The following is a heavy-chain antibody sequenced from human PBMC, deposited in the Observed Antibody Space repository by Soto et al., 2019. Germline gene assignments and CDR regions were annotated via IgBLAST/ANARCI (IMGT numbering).Heavy chain of an antibody. CDR2: ISWNSGSI. CDR3: AKDTLHLKVRFLDRSYMDV. D-gene: IGHD3-3*01. J-gene: IGHJ6*03. V-gene: IGHV3-9*01. CDR1: GFTFDDYA. Sequence: PGGSLRLSCAASGFTFDDYAMHWVRQAPGKGLEWVSGISWNSGSIGYAESVKGRFTISRDNAKNSLYLQMNSLRAEDTALYYCAKDTLHLKVRFLDRSYMDVWGKGTTVTVSS.